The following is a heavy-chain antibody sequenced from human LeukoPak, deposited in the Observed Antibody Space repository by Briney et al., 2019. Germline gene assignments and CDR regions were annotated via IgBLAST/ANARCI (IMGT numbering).Heavy chain of an antibody. CDR1: GGSISSYY. J-gene: IGHJ6*04. D-gene: IGHD6-13*01. CDR2: IHYSGST. CDR3: ARTSSSPRSFYGMDV. Sequence: SEPLSLTCTVSGGSISSYYWSWIRQPPGKGLEWIGYIHYSGSTSYNPSLKSRVTISVDRSKNQFSLKLSSVTAADTAVYYCARTSSSPRSFYGMDVWGKGTTVTVSS. V-gene: IGHV4-59*01.